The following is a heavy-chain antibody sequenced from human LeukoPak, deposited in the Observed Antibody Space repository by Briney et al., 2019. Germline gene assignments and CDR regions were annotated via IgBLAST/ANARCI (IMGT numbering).Heavy chain of an antibody. D-gene: IGHD2-15*01. CDR1: GFTFSSYA. Sequence: PGGSLRLSCAASGFTFSSYAMSWVRQAPGKGLEWVSAISGSGGSTYYADSVKGRFTISRDHSKNTLYLQMSSLRAEDTAVYYCAKLRSVVVAAATNYWGQGTLVTVSS. CDR2: ISGSGGST. CDR3: AKLRSVVVAAATNY. V-gene: IGHV3-23*01. J-gene: IGHJ4*02.